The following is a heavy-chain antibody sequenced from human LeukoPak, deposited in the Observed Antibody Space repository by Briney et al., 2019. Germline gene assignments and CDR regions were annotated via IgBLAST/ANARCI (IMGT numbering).Heavy chain of an antibody. Sequence: ASVKVSCKASGYTFTSYGISWVRQAPGQGLEWIGIINPSGGSTTYAEQFQGRVTVTRDTSTSTVFMALSSLRSEDTAVYYCARQMDHYYYYMDVWGRGTTVTISS. CDR1: GYTFTSYG. V-gene: IGHV1-46*01. D-gene: IGHD2-2*03. CDR3: ARQMDHYYYYMDV. CDR2: INPSGGST. J-gene: IGHJ6*03.